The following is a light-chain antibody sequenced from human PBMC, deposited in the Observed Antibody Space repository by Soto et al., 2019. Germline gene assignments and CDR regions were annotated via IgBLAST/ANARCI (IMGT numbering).Light chain of an antibody. V-gene: IGKV3-15*01. CDR2: GAS. CDR3: QQYNKWPLT. Sequence: EILMTQSQATLSVSPGGRATLSCRASQSVSINLAWYQQKPGQAPRLLIYGASTRATGIPARFIGSGSGTEFTLTISSLQSEDFAVSYCQQYNKWPLTFRGGTKVELK. J-gene: IGKJ4*02. CDR1: QSVSIN.